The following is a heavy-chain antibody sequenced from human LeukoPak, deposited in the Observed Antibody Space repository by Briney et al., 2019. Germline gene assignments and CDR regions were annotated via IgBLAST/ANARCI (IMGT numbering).Heavy chain of an antibody. Sequence: SETLSLTCTVSGGSISSYYWSWIRQPPGKGLEWIGYIYYSGSTNYNPSLKSRVTISVDTSKNQFSLELSSVTAADTAVYYCARVRRYCSGGSCWRRAYYYYYMDVWGKGTTVTVSS. V-gene: IGHV4-59*12. D-gene: IGHD2-15*01. J-gene: IGHJ6*03. CDR1: GGSISSYY. CDR2: IYYSGST. CDR3: ARVRRYCSGGSCWRRAYYYYYMDV.